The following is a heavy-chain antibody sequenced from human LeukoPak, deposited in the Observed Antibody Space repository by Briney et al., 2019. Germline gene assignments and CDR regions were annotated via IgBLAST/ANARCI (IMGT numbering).Heavy chain of an antibody. D-gene: IGHD6-13*01. J-gene: IGHJ4*02. CDR3: ILAADGFDY. Sequence: GESLKISCKGSGYSFTNYWIGWVRQMPGKGLEWMGTVYPGNSDTRYSPSFQGQVTMSADKFISTAYLQWSSLKASDTAMYYCILAADGFDYWGQGTLVTVSS. CDR1: GYSFTNYW. CDR2: VYPGNSDT. V-gene: IGHV5-51*01.